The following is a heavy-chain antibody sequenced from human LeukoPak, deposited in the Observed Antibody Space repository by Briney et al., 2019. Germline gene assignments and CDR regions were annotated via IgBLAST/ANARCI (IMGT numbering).Heavy chain of an antibody. V-gene: IGHV1-2*02. CDR1: GYTFITYY. Sequence: ASVKVSCKASGYTFITYYIHWVRQAPGQALEWMGWINPNGGGTKYAQNFQGRVTVTRDTSITTAYMELSSLTFDDTAVCYCARDLRQQLILGWLDPWGQGTLVTVSS. J-gene: IGHJ5*02. D-gene: IGHD3/OR15-3a*01. CDR3: ARDLRQQLILGWLDP. CDR2: INPNGGGT.